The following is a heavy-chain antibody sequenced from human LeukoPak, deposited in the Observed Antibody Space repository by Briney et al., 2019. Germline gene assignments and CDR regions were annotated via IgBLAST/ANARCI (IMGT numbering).Heavy chain of an antibody. D-gene: IGHD5-18*01. J-gene: IGHJ4*02. CDR1: GGSISSYY. V-gene: IGHV4-4*07. CDR2: IYTSGST. Sequence: SETLSLTCTVSGGSISSYYWSWIRQPAGKGLDWIGRIYTSGSTNYNPSLKSRVTMSVDTSKNQFSLKLSSVTAADTAVYYCARAVQLWYYFDYWGQGTLVTVSS. CDR3: ARAVQLWYYFDY.